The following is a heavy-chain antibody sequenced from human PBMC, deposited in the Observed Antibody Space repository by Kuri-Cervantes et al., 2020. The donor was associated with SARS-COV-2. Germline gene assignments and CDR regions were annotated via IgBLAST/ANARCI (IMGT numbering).Heavy chain of an antibody. D-gene: IGHD3-3*01. Sequence: GESLKISCAASGFTFSSYAMHWVRQAPGKGLEWVAVISYDGSNKYYADSVKGRFTISRDNSKNTLYLQMNSLRAEDTAVYYCVRVISRPWSGYSLFDAFDIWGQGTMVTVSS. CDR1: GFTFSSYA. J-gene: IGHJ3*02. V-gene: IGHV3-30-3*01. CDR2: ISYDGSNK. CDR3: VRVISRPWSGYSLFDAFDI.